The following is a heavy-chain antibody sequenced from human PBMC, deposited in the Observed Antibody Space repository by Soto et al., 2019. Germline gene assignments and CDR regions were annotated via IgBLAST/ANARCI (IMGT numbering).Heavy chain of an antibody. CDR1: GGTFSIYA. J-gene: IGHJ4*02. CDR2: IIPIFGTA. V-gene: IGHV1-69*13. Sequence: SVNVSCKASGGTFSIYAISWVRQAPGQGLEWMGGIIPIFGTANYAQKFQGRVTITADESTSTAYMELSSLRSEDTAVYYCARYRDADQTMFYWGQETLVTVSS. D-gene: IGHD2-2*01. CDR3: ARYRDADQTMFY.